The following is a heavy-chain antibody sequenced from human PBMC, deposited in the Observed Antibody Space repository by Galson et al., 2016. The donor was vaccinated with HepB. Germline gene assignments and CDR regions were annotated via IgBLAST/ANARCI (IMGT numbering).Heavy chain of an antibody. CDR1: GFTFSSYS. Sequence: SLRLSCAASGFTFSSYSMTWVRQAPGKGLEWVSSISGSGDSTNYRDSVRGRFAISRDNSKNTLYLQVNGLRAEYTVVYYCARDDDGIGVMPLLYWGQGTLLTVSS. J-gene: IGHJ4*02. D-gene: IGHD3-16*01. CDR3: ARDDDGIGVMPLLY. V-gene: IGHV3-23*01. CDR2: ISGSGDST.